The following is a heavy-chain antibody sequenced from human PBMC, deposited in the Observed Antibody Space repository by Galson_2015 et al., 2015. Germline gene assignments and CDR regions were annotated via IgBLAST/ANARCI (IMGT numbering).Heavy chain of an antibody. D-gene: IGHD1-26*01. V-gene: IGHV1-8*01. CDR3: ARGERVGATFYYYYGMDV. CDR1: RYTFTSYD. J-gene: IGHJ6*02. Sequence: SVKVSCKASRYTFTSYDINWVRQATGQGLEWMGWMNPNSGNTGYAQKFQGRVTMTRNTSISTAYMELSSLRSEDTAVYYCARGERVGATFYYYYGMDVWGQGTTVTVSS. CDR2: MNPNSGNT.